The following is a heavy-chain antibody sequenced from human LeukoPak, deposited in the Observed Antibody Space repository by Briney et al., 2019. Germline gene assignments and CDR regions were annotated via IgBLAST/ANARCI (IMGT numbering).Heavy chain of an antibody. CDR3: ARDQARLRPTDAFDI. CDR1: GGTFSSYA. V-gene: IGHV1-69*13. Sequence: SVKVSCKASGGTFSSYAISWVRQAPGQGLEWMGGIIPIFGTANYAQKFQGRVTITADESTSTAYMELSSLRSEDTAVYYCARDQARLRPTDAFDIWGQGTMVTVSS. CDR2: IIPIFGTA. J-gene: IGHJ3*02. D-gene: IGHD2-21*02.